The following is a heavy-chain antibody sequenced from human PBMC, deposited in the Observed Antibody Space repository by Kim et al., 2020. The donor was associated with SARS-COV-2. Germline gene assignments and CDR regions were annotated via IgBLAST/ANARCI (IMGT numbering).Heavy chain of an antibody. CDR3: AREEDIVVVVAANGGDAFDI. V-gene: IGHV4-4*06. D-gene: IGHD2-15*01. Sequence: RVTMSVDTSKNQFSLKLSSVTAADTAVYYCAREEDIVVVVAANGGDAFDIWGQGTMVTVSS. J-gene: IGHJ3*02.